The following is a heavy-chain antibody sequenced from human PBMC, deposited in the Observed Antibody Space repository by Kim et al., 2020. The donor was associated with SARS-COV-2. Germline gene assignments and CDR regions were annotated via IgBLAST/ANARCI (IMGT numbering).Heavy chain of an antibody. J-gene: IGHJ4*02. Sequence: ADSVKARFTISRDNAQNLLYLQMSSLRAEDTAIYYCAGEDCSDSTCYYWGQGALVTVSS. CDR3: AGEDCSDSTCYY. V-gene: IGHV3-21*01. D-gene: IGHD2-15*01.